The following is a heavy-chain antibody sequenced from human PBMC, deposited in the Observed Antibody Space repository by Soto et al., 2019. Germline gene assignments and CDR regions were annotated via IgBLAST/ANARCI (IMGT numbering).Heavy chain of an antibody. J-gene: IGHJ2*01. Sequence: QVQLQESGPGLVKPSGTLSLTCAVSGGSISSSNWWSWVRQPPGKGRGWIGEIYHSGSTNYNPSLKSRVTISVDKSKNQFSLKLSSVTAADTAVYYCARDLSDPQLVDWYFDLWGRGTLVTVSS. V-gene: IGHV4-4*02. CDR1: GGSISSSNW. CDR2: IYHSGST. D-gene: IGHD3-10*01. CDR3: ARDLSDPQLVDWYFDL.